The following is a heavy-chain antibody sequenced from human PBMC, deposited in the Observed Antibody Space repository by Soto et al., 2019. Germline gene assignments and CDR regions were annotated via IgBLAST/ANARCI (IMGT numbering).Heavy chain of an antibody. V-gene: IGHV1-69*13. D-gene: IGHD1-26*01. CDR1: GGTFSSYA. Sequence: ASVKVSCKASGGTFSSYAISWVRQAPGQGLEWMGGIIPIFGTANYAQKFQGRVTITADESTSTAYMELSSLRSEDTAVYYCASGFIVGAARYYFDYWGQGTLVTVSS. J-gene: IGHJ4*02. CDR2: IIPIFGTA. CDR3: ASGFIVGAARYYFDY.